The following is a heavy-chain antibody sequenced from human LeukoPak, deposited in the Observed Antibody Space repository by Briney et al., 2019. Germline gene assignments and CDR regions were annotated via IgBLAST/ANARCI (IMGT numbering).Heavy chain of an antibody. D-gene: IGHD3-10*01. Sequence: GGSQRPSCAASGFTFTSYAMSWVSQDPGKGLEWVSAISGSGGSTYYADSVRRRFTISRDNSKNTLYLQINSLRAEDTAVYYCAKEGGSGSEEEYYYYGMDVWGQGTTVTVSS. V-gene: IGHV3-23*01. J-gene: IGHJ6*02. CDR1: GFTFTSYA. CDR2: ISGSGGST. CDR3: AKEGGSGSEEEYYYYGMDV.